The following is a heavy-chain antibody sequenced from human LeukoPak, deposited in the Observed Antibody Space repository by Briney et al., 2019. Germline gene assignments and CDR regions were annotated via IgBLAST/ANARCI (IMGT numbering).Heavy chain of an antibody. CDR1: GGSISSFY. Sequence: SETLSLTCTVSGGSISSFYWSWIRQPPGKGLEWIGYIYYSGSTYYNPSLKSRVTISVDTSKNQFSLKLSSVTAADTAVYYCARQYSSGWYVFDYWGQGTLVTVSS. V-gene: IGHV4-59*08. J-gene: IGHJ4*02. CDR2: IYYSGST. CDR3: ARQYSSGWYVFDY. D-gene: IGHD6-19*01.